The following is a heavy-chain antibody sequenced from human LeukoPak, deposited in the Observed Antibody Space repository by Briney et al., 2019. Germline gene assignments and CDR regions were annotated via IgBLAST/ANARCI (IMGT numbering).Heavy chain of an antibody. D-gene: IGHD2-2*01. J-gene: IGHJ6*03. V-gene: IGHV4-4*07. Sequence: PSETLSLTCTVSGGSISNYYWSWIRQPAGKGLEWIGRIYTSGSTNYNPSLKSRVTMSVDTSKNQFSLKLSSVTAADTAVYYCAREWYCSSTSCYPQLYYYYYMDVWGKGTTVTVSS. CDR3: AREWYCSSTSCYPQLYYYYYMDV. CDR2: IYTSGST. CDR1: GGSISNYY.